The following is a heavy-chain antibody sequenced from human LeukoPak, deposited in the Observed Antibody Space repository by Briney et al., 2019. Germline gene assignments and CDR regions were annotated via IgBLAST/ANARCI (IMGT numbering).Heavy chain of an antibody. J-gene: IGHJ4*02. V-gene: IGHV4-59*08. CDR3: ANADILTGYYL. CDR1: GGSISSYY. Sequence: PSETLSLTCTVSGGSISSYYWSWTRQPPGKGLEWIGYIYYSGSTNYNPSLKSRVTISVDTSKNQFSLKLSSVTAADTAVYYCANADILTGYYLWGQGTLVTVSS. D-gene: IGHD3-9*01. CDR2: IYYSGST.